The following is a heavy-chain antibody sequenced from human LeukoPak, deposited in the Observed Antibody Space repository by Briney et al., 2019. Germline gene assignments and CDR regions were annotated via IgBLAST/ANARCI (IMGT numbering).Heavy chain of an antibody. D-gene: IGHD6-19*01. Sequence: SPYNGNTNYAQKLQGRVTMTTDTSTSTAYMELRSLRSDDTAVYYCARPLSSGWYQYYFDYWGQGTLVTVSS. CDR2: SPYNGNT. CDR3: ARPLSSGWYQYYFDY. V-gene: IGHV1-18*01. J-gene: IGHJ4*02.